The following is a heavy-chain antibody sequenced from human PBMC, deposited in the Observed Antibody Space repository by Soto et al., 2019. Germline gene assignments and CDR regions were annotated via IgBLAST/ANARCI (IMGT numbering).Heavy chain of an antibody. Sequence: GASVKVSCKVSGYTLTELSMHWVRQAPGKGLEWMGGFDPEDGETIYAQKFQGRVTMTEDTSTDTAYMELSSLRSEDTAVYYCATAALNYYDSCGYYDFDYWGQGTLVTVS. D-gene: IGHD3-22*01. J-gene: IGHJ4*02. V-gene: IGHV1-24*01. CDR2: FDPEDGET. CDR3: ATAALNYYDSCGYYDFDY. CDR1: GYTLTELS.